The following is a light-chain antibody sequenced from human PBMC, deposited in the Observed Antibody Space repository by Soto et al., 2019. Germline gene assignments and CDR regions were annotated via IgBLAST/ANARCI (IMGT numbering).Light chain of an antibody. CDR3: LQDYNFPQT. CDR1: QDIRND. Sequence: IQVAQSPPSLSASVGDTVTITCRASQDIRNDLGWYQQKPGRAPKLLIYGASNLQSGVPSRFSGSVSGTDFTLTISSLQPEDFATYYGLQDYNFPQTFGQGTKVEIK. V-gene: IGKV1-6*01. J-gene: IGKJ1*01. CDR2: GAS.